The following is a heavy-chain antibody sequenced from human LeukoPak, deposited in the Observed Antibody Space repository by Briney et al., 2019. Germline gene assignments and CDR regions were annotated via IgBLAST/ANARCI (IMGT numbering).Heavy chain of an antibody. CDR1: GGSMSTSSYY. CDR2: IYYSGST. D-gene: IGHD3-22*01. V-gene: IGHV4-39*07. CDR3: ARVPGTGYYYIDS. J-gene: IGHJ4*02. Sequence: PSETLSLTCSVSGGSMSTSSYYWGWIRQPPGRGLEWIGSIYYSGSTYYNPSLKSRLTMSVDTSKNQFSLKLTSVTAADTAVYYCARVPGTGYYYIDSWGQGTLVTVSS.